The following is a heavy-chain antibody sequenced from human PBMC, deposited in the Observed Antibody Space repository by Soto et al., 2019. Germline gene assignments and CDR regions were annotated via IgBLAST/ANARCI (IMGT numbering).Heavy chain of an antibody. CDR2: VTGYNGNT. CDR3: ARAPPFDF. V-gene: IGHV1-18*01. J-gene: IGHJ4*02. CDR1: GYTFSSFC. Sequence: QGQLVQSGAEVRKPGASVKVSCKASGYTFSSFCIAWVRQGPGQGLEWLGWVTGYNGNTKYAQKFQDRVEMTTDTSTNTAYLELRSLTSDDTAVYFCARAPPFDFWGQGTLVTVSP.